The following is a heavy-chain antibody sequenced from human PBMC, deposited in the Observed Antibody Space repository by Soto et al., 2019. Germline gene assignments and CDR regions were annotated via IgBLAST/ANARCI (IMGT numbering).Heavy chain of an antibody. CDR2: SSGSGDST. CDR1: GFSFSSYA. Sequence: EVLMLELGGDSVQPGGSLRLSCAGSGFSFSSYAMSWVRQAPGKGLEWVSGSSGSGDSTYYADSVKGRFTISRENSKSTLYLQMHSLSAEDTAVYYCAKHSRVVVNTPFSYWGQGTLVTVSS. D-gene: IGHD3-3*01. CDR3: AKHSRVVVNTPFSY. V-gene: IGHV3-23*01. J-gene: IGHJ4*02.